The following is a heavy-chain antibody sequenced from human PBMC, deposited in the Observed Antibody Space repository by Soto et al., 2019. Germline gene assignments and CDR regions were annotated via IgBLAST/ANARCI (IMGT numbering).Heavy chain of an antibody. CDR3: ARDRGSGWYDY. J-gene: IGHJ4*02. Sequence: GASVKGSCKAAGYTFTGYYMHWGRQAPGQGLEWMGWINPNSGGTNYAQKFQGWVTMTRDTSISTAYMELSRLRSDDTAVYYCARDRGSGWYDYWGQGTLVTVSS. CDR1: GYTFTGYY. D-gene: IGHD6-19*01. CDR2: INPNSGGT. V-gene: IGHV1-2*04.